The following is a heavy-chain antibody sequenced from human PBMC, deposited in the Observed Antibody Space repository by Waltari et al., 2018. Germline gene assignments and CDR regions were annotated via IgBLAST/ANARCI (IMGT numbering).Heavy chain of an antibody. D-gene: IGHD3-10*01. V-gene: IGHV3-23*01. Sequence: VSAISGSGGSTYYADSVKGRFNISRDNSKNTLYLQMNSLRAEDTAVYYCAKDQWGYYYGSGEYYDYGMDVWGQGT. CDR2: ISGSGGST. J-gene: IGHJ6*02. CDR3: AKDQWGYYYGSGEYYDYGMDV.